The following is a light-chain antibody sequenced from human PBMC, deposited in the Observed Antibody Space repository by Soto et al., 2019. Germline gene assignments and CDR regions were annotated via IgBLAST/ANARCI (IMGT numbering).Light chain of an antibody. CDR3: QQRSNWIT. CDR2: DAS. CDR1: QSVSSTY. Sequence: EIVLTQSPGTLSLSPGDRATLSCRASQSVSSTYLAWYQQKPGQAPRLLIYDASSRATGIPARFSGSGSGTDFTLTISSLEPEDFAVYYCQQRSNWITFGQGTRLEIK. V-gene: IGKV3D-20*02. J-gene: IGKJ5*01.